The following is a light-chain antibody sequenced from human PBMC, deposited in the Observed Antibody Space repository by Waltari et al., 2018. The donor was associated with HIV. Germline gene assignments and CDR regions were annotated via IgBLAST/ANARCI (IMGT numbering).Light chain of an antibody. CDR1: QSVSTA. Sequence: DIQMTQSPSSLSAGVGDRIIISCRASQSVSTALNWYQQKPGKAPKLLIYGASNLQTAGPSRFSGSGSGTDFTLTINNLQLEDFATYFCQQSWTTPLTFGQGTRV. CDR2: GAS. J-gene: IGKJ1*01. CDR3: QQSWTTPLT. V-gene: IGKV1-39*01.